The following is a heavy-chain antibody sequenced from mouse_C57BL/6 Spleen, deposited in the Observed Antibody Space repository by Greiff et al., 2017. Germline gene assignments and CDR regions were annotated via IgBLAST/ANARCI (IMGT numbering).Heavy chain of an antibody. J-gene: IGHJ3*01. D-gene: IGHD3-2*02. Sequence: VQGVESGPELVKPGASVKISCKASGYAFSSSWMNWVKQRPGKGLEWIGRIYPGDGDTNYNGKFKGKATLTADKSSSTAYMQLSSLTSEDSAVYFCARGRAAQAPFAYWGQGTLVTVSA. V-gene: IGHV1-82*01. CDR3: ARGRAAQAPFAY. CDR2: IYPGDGDT. CDR1: GYAFSSSW.